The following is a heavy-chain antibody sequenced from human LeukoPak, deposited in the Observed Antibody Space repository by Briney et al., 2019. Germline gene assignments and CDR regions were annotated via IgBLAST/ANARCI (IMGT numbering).Heavy chain of an antibody. CDR2: TYYRSKWYN. CDR3: ARDRCGGDCYPPDNWFDP. D-gene: IGHD2-21*02. CDR1: GDSVSSNSAA. Sequence: SQTLSLTCAISGDSVSSNSAAWNWIRQSPSRGLEWLGRTYYRSKWYNDYAVSVKSRITINPDTSKNQFSLQLNSETPEDTAVYYCARDRCGGDCYPPDNWFDPWGQGTLVTVSS. V-gene: IGHV6-1*01. J-gene: IGHJ5*02.